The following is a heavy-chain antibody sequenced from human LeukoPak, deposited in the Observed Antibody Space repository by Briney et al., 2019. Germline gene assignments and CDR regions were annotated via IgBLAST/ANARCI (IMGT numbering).Heavy chain of an antibody. J-gene: IGHJ4*02. Sequence: SETLSLTCTVSGGSISSGDYYWSWIRQPRGKGLEWIGYIYYSGSTYYNPSLKSRVTISVDTSKNQFSLKLSSVTAADTAVYYCARDYRIAAAVPFDYWGQGTLVTVSS. CDR3: ARDYRIAAAVPFDY. V-gene: IGHV4-30-4*08. CDR2: IYYSGST. D-gene: IGHD6-13*01. CDR1: GGSISSGDYY.